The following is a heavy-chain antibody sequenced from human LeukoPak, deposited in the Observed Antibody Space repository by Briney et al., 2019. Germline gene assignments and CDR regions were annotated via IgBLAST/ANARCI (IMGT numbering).Heavy chain of an antibody. Sequence: GGSLRLSCAASGFTFSNYGMSWVRQAPGKGLEWVSTISVSGSSTYYADSVEGRFTISRDNSKSTLYLQMNSLRAEDTAVYFCAKPGSHINTWFPPFIVYWGQGTLVTVSS. V-gene: IGHV3-23*01. CDR2: ISVSGSST. D-gene: IGHD3-10*01. CDR1: GFTFSNYG. CDR3: AKPGSHINTWFPPFIVY. J-gene: IGHJ4*02.